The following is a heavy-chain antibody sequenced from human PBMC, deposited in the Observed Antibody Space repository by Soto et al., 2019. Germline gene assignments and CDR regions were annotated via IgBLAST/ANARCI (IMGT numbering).Heavy chain of an antibody. J-gene: IGHJ5*02. V-gene: IGHV1-69*13. CDR3: ARDLRELHTTNWFGP. Sequence: ASVKVSCKASGGTFSSYAISWVRQAPGQGLEWMGGIIPIFGTANYAQKFQGRVTITADESTSTAYMELSSLRSEDTAVYYCARDLRELHTTNWFGPWGQGTLVTVSS. CDR1: GGTFSSYA. D-gene: IGHD1-26*01. CDR2: IIPIFGTA.